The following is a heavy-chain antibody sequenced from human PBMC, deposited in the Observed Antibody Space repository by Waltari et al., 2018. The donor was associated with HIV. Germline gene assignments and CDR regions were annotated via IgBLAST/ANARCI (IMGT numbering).Heavy chain of an antibody. J-gene: IGHJ6*02. Sequence: QVQLQESGPGLVKPSQTLSLTCTVSGGSISSGTYYWTWTRLPAGKGLVWIGRIDTTGTTNYNPSLKSRVTISVDTSNNQFSLKLTSVTVADTALYYCAREGCSGGSCYRYYYYYYGLDVWGQGTTVTVSS. CDR1: GGSISSGTYY. CDR2: IDTTGTT. V-gene: IGHV4-61*02. D-gene: IGHD2-15*01. CDR3: AREGCSGGSCYRYYYYYYGLDV.